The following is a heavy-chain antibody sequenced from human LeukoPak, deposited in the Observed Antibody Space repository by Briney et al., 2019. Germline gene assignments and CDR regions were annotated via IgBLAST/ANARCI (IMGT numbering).Heavy chain of an antibody. CDR1: GDSVSRKSAG. Sequence: SQTLSLTCAISGDSVSRKSAGWNWIRQSPSRGLEWLGRIYYRSTWYSDFLTSRITISPDTYKNQFSLHLDSVTPEDTAVYYCARGGLVRGSIDSLIAFDFWGQGTVITVSS. D-gene: IGHD3-10*01. V-gene: IGHV6-1*01. J-gene: IGHJ3*01. CDR2: IYYRSTWYS. CDR3: ARGGLVRGSIDSLIAFDF.